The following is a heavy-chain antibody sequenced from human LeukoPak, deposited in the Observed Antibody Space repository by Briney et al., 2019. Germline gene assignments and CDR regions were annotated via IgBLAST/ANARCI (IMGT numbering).Heavy chain of an antibody. Sequence: GRSLRLSCAASGFTFSNYAMHWVRPAPGKGLECVALIWYDGSNEFYADSVKGRFTISRDNSKNTLYLQMNSLRAEDTAIYYCAREAGYDTGGYPRDYWGQGTLVTVSS. V-gene: IGHV3-33*01. CDR2: IWYDGSNE. CDR3: AREAGYDTGGYPRDY. J-gene: IGHJ4*02. CDR1: GFTFSNYA. D-gene: IGHD2-8*02.